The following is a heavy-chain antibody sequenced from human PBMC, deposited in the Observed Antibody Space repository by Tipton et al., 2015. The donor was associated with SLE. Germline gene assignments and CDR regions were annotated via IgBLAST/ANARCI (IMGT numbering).Heavy chain of an antibody. J-gene: IGHJ3*01. CDR1: GGSIRNYY. D-gene: IGHD3-10*01. CDR2: FYFSGSS. Sequence: TLSLTCTVSGGSIRNYYWSWIRQSPGKGLEWIGFFYFSGSSQYNPSLKSRVAISADTSNNQFSLELRSVTAADTAVYYCARHLGVIVAFEVWGQGTVLTVSS. CDR3: ARHLGVIVAFEV. V-gene: IGHV4-59*01.